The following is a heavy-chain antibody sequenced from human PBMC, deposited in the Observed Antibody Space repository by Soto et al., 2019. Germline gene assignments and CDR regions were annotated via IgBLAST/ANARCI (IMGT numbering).Heavy chain of an antibody. D-gene: IGHD3-10*01. V-gene: IGHV3-23*01. CDR2: ISGSGVIK. CDR3: AKDLTSMVRVVLPSP. Sequence: EVQLLQSGGGWVQPGGSLRLSCAASGFTFSNYAMAWVRQAPGKGLAWVSSISGSGVIKYYADSVQGRFTISRDNSNNTLSLQMNSLRVEDTAIYYCAKDLTSMVRVVLPSPWGQGILVTVSS. CDR1: GFTFSNYA. J-gene: IGHJ5*02.